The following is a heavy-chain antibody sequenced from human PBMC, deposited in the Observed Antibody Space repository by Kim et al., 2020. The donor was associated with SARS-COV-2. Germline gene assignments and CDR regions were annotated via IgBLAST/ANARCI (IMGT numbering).Heavy chain of an antibody. CDR1: GFTFSSYS. V-gene: IGHV3-21*01. D-gene: IGHD5-18*01. J-gene: IGHJ4*02. Sequence: GGSLRLSCAASGFTFSSYSMNWVRQAPGKGLEWVSSISSSSSYIYYADSVKGRFTISRDNAKNTLYLQMNSLRAEDTAVYYCAREGGMDTITDCDYWGQGGLVTVSS. CDR2: ISSSSSYI. CDR3: AREGGMDTITDCDY.